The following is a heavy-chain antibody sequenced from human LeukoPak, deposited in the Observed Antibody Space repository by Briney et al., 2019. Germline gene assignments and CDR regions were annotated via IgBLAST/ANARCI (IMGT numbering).Heavy chain of an antibody. CDR3: ARGGKEGISHYMDV. J-gene: IGHJ6*03. V-gene: IGHV3-7*01. CDR1: GFSFSTYW. Sequence: RAGGSLRLSCAGSGFSFSTYWMSWVRQAPGKGLEWVANIKQDGSEKYYADSVKGRITISRDNAKNSLYLQMNSMRGEDTAVYYCARGGKEGISHYMDVWGKGTTVTVSS. D-gene: IGHD3-16*01. CDR2: IKQDGSEK.